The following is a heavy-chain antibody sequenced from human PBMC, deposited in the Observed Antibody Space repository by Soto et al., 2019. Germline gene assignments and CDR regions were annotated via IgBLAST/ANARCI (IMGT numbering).Heavy chain of an antibody. D-gene: IGHD3-3*01. CDR2: ISYDGSNK. Sequence: RLSCEASGFTFSSSAMHWVRQAPCKVLEWVAVISYDGSNKYYANSVKGRFTISRDNSKNTLYLQMNSLRAEDTAVYYCARRISNYYDFWSGYPSTGGAMDVSGQGTTVTLFS. J-gene: IGHJ6*02. V-gene: IGHV3-30-3*01. CDR1: GFTFSSSA. CDR3: ARRISNYYDFWSGYPSTGGAMDV.